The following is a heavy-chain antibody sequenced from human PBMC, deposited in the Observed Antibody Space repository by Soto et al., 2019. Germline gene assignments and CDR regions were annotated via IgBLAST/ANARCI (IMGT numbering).Heavy chain of an antibody. CDR1: GFTFDDYA. D-gene: IGHD5-18*01. CDR2: ISWNSGSI. Sequence: EVQLVESGGCLVQPGRSLRLSCAASGFTFDDYAMHWVRQAPGKGLEWVSGISWNSGSIGYADSVKGRFTISRDNAKNSLYLQMNSLRAEDTALYYCAKDSSGSYVDTSMCFYYWGQGTLVTVSS. J-gene: IGHJ4*02. CDR3: AKDSSGSYVDTSMCFYY. V-gene: IGHV3-9*01.